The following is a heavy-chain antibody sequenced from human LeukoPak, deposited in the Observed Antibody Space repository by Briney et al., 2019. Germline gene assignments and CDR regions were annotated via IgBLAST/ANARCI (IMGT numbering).Heavy chain of an antibody. D-gene: IGHD3-10*01. CDR3: ARDATGYYYYYMDV. J-gene: IGHJ6*03. V-gene: IGHV4-59*01. CDR2: IYYSGST. CDR1: GGSFSGYY. Sequence: SETLSLTCAVYGGSFSGYYWSWIRQPPGKGLEWIGYIYYSGSTNYNPSLKSRVTISVDTSKNQFSLKLSSVTAADTAVYYCARDATGYYYYYMDVWGKGTTVTVSS.